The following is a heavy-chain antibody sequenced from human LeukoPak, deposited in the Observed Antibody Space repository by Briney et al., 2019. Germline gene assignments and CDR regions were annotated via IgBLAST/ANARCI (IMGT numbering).Heavy chain of an antibody. J-gene: IGHJ3*02. D-gene: IGHD3-10*01. V-gene: IGHV3-64*01. CDR3: ASSRTYYGSGNDAFDI. CDR1: GFTFSSYA. CDR2: ISSNGGST. Sequence: PGGSLRLSCAASGFTFSSYAMHWVRQAPGKGLEYVSAISSNGGSTYYANSVKGRFTISRDNSKNTLYLQMGSLRADDTAVYYCASSRTYYGSGNDAFDIWGQGTMVTVSS.